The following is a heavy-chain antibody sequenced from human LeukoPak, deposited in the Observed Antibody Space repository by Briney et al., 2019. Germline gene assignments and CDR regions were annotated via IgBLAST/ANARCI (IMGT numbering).Heavy chain of an antibody. CDR1: GYTFTSYY. V-gene: IGHV1-2*02. CDR2: INPNSGGT. D-gene: IGHD3-10*01. Sequence: GASVKVSCKASGYTFTSYYLHWVRQAPGQGLEWMGWINPNSGGTNYAQKFQGRVTMTRDTSISTAYMELSRLRSDDTAVYYCARSMMVRGVTKYFDYWGQGTLVTVSS. CDR3: ARSMMVRGVTKYFDY. J-gene: IGHJ4*02.